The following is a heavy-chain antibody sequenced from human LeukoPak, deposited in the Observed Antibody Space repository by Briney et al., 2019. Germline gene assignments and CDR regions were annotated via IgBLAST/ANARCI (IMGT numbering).Heavy chain of an antibody. CDR1: GGSISSSSYY. V-gene: IGHV4-39*01. CDR2: IYYSGST. D-gene: IGHD2-2*01. Sequence: SETLSLTCTVSGGSISSSSYYWGWIRQPPGKGLEWIGSIYYSGSTYYNPSLKSRVTISVDTSKNPFSLKLSSVTAADTAVYYCARLVRSTSCCIFDYWGQGTLVTVSS. CDR3: ARLVRSTSCCIFDY. J-gene: IGHJ4*02.